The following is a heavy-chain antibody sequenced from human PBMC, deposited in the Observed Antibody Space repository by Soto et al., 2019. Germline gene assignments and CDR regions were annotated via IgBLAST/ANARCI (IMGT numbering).Heavy chain of an antibody. J-gene: IGHJ5*02. Sequence: QVNLVQSGTEMKKPGSSVMVSCKVSGGDLSNSGISWVRQAPGQGLEWMGGIFPLLAMVDYSQKFQGRVTFTADASTHTAYMDLGSLRADATAVYYCAKAAGAGFKAWGQGTLVIVSS. V-gene: IGHV1-69*04. CDR2: IFPLLAMV. CDR1: GGDLSNSG. D-gene: IGHD1-26*01. CDR3: AKAAGAGFKA.